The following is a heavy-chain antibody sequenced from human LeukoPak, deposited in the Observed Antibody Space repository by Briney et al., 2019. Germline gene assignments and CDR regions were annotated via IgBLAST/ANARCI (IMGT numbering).Heavy chain of an antibody. CDR3: ARRASGAPES. D-gene: IGHD2-15*01. CDR1: GFTFNTFA. J-gene: IGHJ4*02. V-gene: IGHV3-48*01. CDR2: ITGSGAM. Sequence: GGSLGLSCVASGFTFNTFAMIWVRLVPGKGLNYVSHITGSGAMYYADSVKDRFTIYRDNAKNSVYLQMNSLTADDTGVYYCARRASGAPESWGQGTLVTVSS.